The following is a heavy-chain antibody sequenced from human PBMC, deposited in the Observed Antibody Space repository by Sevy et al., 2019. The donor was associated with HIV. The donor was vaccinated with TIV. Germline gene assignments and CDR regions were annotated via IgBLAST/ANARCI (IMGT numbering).Heavy chain of an antibody. J-gene: IGHJ6*02. CDR2: ISDSGFS. D-gene: IGHD1-1*01. V-gene: IGHV4-59*01. Sequence: SETRSLTCTVSGGSTSTYYWNWIRQPPGKGLEWIGYISDSGFSNDNPSLRSRVTISIDTSKNQFSLRLTSVSAADTAVYYCARGGGRTDWGMDVWGPGTTVTVSS. CDR1: GGSTSTYY. CDR3: ARGGGRTDWGMDV.